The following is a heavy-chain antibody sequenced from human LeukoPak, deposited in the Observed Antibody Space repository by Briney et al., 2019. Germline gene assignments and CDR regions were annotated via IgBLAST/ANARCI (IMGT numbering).Heavy chain of an antibody. CDR1: GFTFSSYA. CDR3: ARGTYYYDSSGYYNLDY. CDR2: ISYDGSNK. D-gene: IGHD3-22*01. Sequence: GGSLRLSCAASGFTFSSYAMHWVRQAPGKGLEWVAVISYDGSNKYYADSVKGRFTISRDNSKNTLYLQMNSLRAEDTAVYYCARGTYYYDSSGYYNLDYWGQGTLVTVS. J-gene: IGHJ4*02. V-gene: IGHV3-30-3*01.